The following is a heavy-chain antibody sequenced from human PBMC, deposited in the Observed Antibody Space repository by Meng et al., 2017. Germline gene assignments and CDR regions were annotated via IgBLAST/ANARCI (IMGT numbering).Heavy chain of an antibody. CDR1: GYTFTSYA. J-gene: IGHJ4*02. Sequence: VRFVLSGAEVKEPGASVKVACKASGYTFTSYAMHCVRQAPGQRLEWMGWINAGNGNTKYSQKFLGRVTLTTDTSTNTGYMELRSLTSDDTAVYYCATRGNPYLDCWGQGTLVTVSS. V-gene: IGHV1-3*01. CDR3: ATRGNPYLDC. CDR2: INAGNGNT.